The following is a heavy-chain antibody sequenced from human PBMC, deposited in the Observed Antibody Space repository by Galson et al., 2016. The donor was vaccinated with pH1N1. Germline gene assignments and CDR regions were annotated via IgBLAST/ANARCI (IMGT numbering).Heavy chain of an antibody. CDR3: ARSPGYMVTALDN. J-gene: IGHJ4*01. CDR1: GGTFSSFG. V-gene: IGHV1-69*13. Sequence: SVKVSCKASGGTFSSFGISWVRQAPGQGLEWMGGIIGMIANTNYAQKFQGRFTITADELTSTAYMDLSSLTSEDTAVYCCARSPGYMVTALDNWGHGTMVTVSS. CDR2: IIGMIANT. D-gene: IGHD5-24*01.